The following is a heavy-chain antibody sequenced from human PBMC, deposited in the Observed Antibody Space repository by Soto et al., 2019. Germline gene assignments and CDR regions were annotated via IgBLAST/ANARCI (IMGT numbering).Heavy chain of an antibody. CDR2: ISAYNGNT. V-gene: IGHV1-18*01. D-gene: IGHD3-3*01. CDR1: GYTFTSYG. Sequence: ASVKVSCKASGYTFTSYGISWVRQAPGQGLEWMGWISAYNGNTNYAQKLQGRVTMTTDTSTSTAYMELRSLRSDDTAVYSCARESIFGTTRYYYGMDVWGQGTTVTVSS. J-gene: IGHJ6*02. CDR3: ARESIFGTTRYYYGMDV.